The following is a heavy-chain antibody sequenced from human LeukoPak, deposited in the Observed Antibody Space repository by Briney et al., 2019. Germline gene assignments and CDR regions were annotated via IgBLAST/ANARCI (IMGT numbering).Heavy chain of an antibody. J-gene: IGHJ5*02. D-gene: IGHD3-22*01. V-gene: IGHV1-24*01. Sequence: ASVKVSCKVSGYTLTELSMHWVRQAPGKGLEWMGGFDPEDGETIYAQKFQGRVTMTEDTSTDTAYMELSSLRSEDTAVYYCATGVYYDSLFDPWGQGTLVTVSS. CDR1: GYTLTELS. CDR3: ATGVYYDSLFDP. CDR2: FDPEDGET.